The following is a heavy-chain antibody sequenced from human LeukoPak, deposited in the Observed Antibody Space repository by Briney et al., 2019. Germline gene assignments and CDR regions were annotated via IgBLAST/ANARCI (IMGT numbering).Heavy chain of an antibody. CDR3: ARLGYCSSTSCPTGWFDP. Sequence: PSETLSLTCAVSGYSISSGYYWGWIRPPPGKGLGWIGSIYHSGSTYYNPPLKSRVTISVDTSKNQFSLKLSSVTAADTAVYYCARLGYCSSTSCPTGWFDPWGQGTLVTVSS. J-gene: IGHJ5*02. CDR2: IYHSGST. D-gene: IGHD2-2*01. CDR1: GYSISSGYY. V-gene: IGHV4-38-2*01.